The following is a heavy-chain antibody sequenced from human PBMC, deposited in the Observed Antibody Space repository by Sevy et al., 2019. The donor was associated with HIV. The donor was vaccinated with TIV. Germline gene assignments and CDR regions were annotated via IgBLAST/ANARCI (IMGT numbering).Heavy chain of an antibody. J-gene: IGHJ4*02. Sequence: ASVKVSCKASGDTFSNNYMHWVRQAPGQGLERMGIIDPSAGYASYAQKFQGRVTMAWDTSTSTLYMDLSSLRSEDTAVYYCVRADPAQHFDSWGQGTLVTVSS. CDR1: GDTFSNNY. CDR2: IDPSAGYA. CDR3: VRADPAQHFDS. V-gene: IGHV1-46*01.